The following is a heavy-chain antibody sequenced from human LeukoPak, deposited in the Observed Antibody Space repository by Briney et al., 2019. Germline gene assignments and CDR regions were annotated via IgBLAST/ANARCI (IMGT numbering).Heavy chain of an antibody. D-gene: IGHD5-24*01. CDR1: GFTFSSYS. CDR3: AKACLKATTPGRGMDV. CDR2: ISASGGDT. V-gene: IGHV3-23*01. Sequence: GGSLRLSCAASGFTFSSYSMSWVRQAPGKGLEWVSGISASGGDTYYADSMKGRFTIPGDNSKNTLYLQMNSLRAEDTAVYFCAKACLKATTPGRGMDVWGQGTTVTVSS. J-gene: IGHJ6*02.